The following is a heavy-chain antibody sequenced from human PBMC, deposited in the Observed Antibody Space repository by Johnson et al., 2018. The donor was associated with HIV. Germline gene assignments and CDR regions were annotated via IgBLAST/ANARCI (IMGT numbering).Heavy chain of an antibody. CDR1: GFTFSDYY. J-gene: IGHJ3*02. Sequence: MLLVESGGGLVQPGGSLRLSCAASGFTFSDYYMSWIRQAPGKGLEWVSVIYSGGSTYYADSVKGRFTISRDNSKNTLYLQMNSLRAEDTAVYYCASGGSRYSGSYLSDAFDMWG. D-gene: IGHD1-26*01. V-gene: IGHV3-66*01. CDR3: ASGGSRYSGSYLSDAFDM. CDR2: IYSGGST.